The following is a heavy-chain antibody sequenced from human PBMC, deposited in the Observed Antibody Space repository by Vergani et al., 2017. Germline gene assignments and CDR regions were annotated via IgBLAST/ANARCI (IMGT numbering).Heavy chain of an antibody. J-gene: IGHJ3*02. CDR2: IYPGDSDI. CDR1: GYSFTRYW. Sequence: EVQLVQSGAEGKKPGESLKLSCKGSGYSFTRYWIAWVRQMPGKGLEWMGIIYPGDSDIRYSPSFQGQVTISADKSISTAYLQWSSLKASDTAMYYCASRVTMVRGVISKYDAFDIWREGTMFSVSS. D-gene: IGHD3-10*01. CDR3: ASRVTMVRGVISKYDAFDI. V-gene: IGHV5-51*01.